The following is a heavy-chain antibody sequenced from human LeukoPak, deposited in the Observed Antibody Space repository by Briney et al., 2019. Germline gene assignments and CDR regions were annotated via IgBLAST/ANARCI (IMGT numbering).Heavy chain of an antibody. V-gene: IGHV3-23*01. CDR3: AKDSFSTR. CDR1: GFTFSSDS. D-gene: IGHD2-2*01. Sequence: PGGSLRLSCAASGFTFSSDSMTWVRQAPAKGLEWVSTISNSGVSTFYADPVKGRFTISRDNSKNTLYLHMNSLSAEDTAVYYCAKDSFSTRWGQGTLVTVSS. J-gene: IGHJ4*02. CDR2: ISNSGVST.